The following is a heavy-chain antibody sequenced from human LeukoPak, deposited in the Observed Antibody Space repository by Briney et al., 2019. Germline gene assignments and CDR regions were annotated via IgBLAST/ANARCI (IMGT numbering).Heavy chain of an antibody. D-gene: IGHD3-10*01. CDR2: ISAYKGNT. J-gene: IGHJ4*02. V-gene: IGHV1-18*01. CDR1: GYTFSRYG. Sequence: ASVRVSCKASGYTFSRYGITGVRQAPGQGLERRGGISAYKGNTHYAPKVPGRVTMTTDTSTSTAYMELRSLRSDDTAVYYCASGAYYFDFWGQGTLVTVSS. CDR3: ASGAYYFDF.